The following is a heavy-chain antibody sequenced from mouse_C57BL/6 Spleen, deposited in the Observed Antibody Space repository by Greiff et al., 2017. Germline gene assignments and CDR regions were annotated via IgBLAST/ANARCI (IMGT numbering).Heavy chain of an antibody. J-gene: IGHJ1*03. CDR1: GYTFTDYY. V-gene: IGHV1-26*01. D-gene: IGHD4-1*02. CDR3: APTGTGYWYFDV. CDR2: INPNNGGT. Sequence: VQLQQSGPELVKPGASVKISCKASGYTFTDYYMNWVKQSHGKSLEWIGDINPNNGGTSYNQKFKGKATLTVDKSSSTAYMELRSLTSEDSAVYYCAPTGTGYWYFDVWGTGTTVTVSS.